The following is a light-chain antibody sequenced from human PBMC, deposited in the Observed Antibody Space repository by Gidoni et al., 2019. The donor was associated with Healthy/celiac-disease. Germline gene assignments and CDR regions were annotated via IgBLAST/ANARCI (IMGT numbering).Light chain of an antibody. V-gene: IGKV3-20*01. CDR2: GAS. J-gene: IGKJ1*01. CDR1: QSVSSSY. CDR3: QQYGSSPLWT. Sequence: EIVLTQSPGTLSLSPGERATLSCRASQSVSSSYLAWYQQKPGQAPRLISYGASSRATGIPDRFSGSGSGTDFTLTISRLEPEDFAVYYCQQYGSSPLWTFGQGTKVEIK.